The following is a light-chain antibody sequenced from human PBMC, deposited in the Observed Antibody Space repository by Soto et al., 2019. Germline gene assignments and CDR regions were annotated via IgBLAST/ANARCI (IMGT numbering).Light chain of an antibody. CDR1: QSLLHINGYNY. V-gene: IGKV2-28*01. J-gene: IGKJ1*01. CDR3: LQYHNLWA. Sequence: DIVVTQSPLSLPVTPGEPAAISCRSGQSLLHINGYNYLDWYLQKPGQSPQLLIYLASNRASGVPDRFSGSGSGTDFTLTISSLQSEDFTVYSCLQYHNLWAFGQGTKV. CDR2: LAS.